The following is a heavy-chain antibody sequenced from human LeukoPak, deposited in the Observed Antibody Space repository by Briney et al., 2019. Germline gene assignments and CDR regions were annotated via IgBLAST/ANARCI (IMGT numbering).Heavy chain of an antibody. Sequence: GGSLRLSCAASGFTLSSYWMNWLRQGPGEGLVWVSRINSDGSTTIYADSVKGRFTISRDNAKNTLYLQMNSLRAEDTAVYYCTRGPYSGSATYYNDYWGQGTLVTVSS. V-gene: IGHV3-74*01. J-gene: IGHJ4*02. CDR1: GFTLSSYW. CDR2: INSDGSTT. D-gene: IGHD3-10*01. CDR3: TRGPYSGSATYYNDY.